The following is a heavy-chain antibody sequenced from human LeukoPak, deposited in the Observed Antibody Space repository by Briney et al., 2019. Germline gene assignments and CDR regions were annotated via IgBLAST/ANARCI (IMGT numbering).Heavy chain of an antibody. J-gene: IGHJ6*02. V-gene: IGHV1-18*01. Sequence: ASVKVSCKASGYTFTSYGISWVRQAPGQGLEWMGWISAYNGNTNYAQKLQGRVTMTTDTSTSTAYMELRSLRSDDTAVCYCARQRHCSSTSCYLRYYYYGMDVWGQGTTVTVSS. CDR1: GYTFTSYG. CDR3: ARQRHCSSTSCYLRYYYYGMDV. CDR2: ISAYNGNT. D-gene: IGHD2-2*01.